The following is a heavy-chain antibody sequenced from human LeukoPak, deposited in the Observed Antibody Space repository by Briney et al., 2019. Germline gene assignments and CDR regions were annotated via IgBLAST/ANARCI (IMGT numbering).Heavy chain of an antibody. D-gene: IGHD2-2*02. V-gene: IGHV4-39*01. CDR3: ARQGGGCSSTSCYMGY. CDR1: GGSISSSSYY. Sequence: PSETLSLTCTVSGGSISSSSYYWGWIRQPPGKGLEWIGSIYYSGSTYYNPSLKSRVTISVDTSKNQFSLKLSSVTAADTAVYYCARQGGGCSSTSCYMGYWGQGTLVTVSS. CDR2: IYYSGST. J-gene: IGHJ4*02.